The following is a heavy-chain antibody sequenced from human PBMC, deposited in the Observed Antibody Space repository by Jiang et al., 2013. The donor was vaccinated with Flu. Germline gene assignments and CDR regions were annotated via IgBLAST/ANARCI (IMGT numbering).Heavy chain of an antibody. CDR1: GGSINRSSYY. J-gene: IGHJ3*02. Sequence: VLLKPSETLSLTCTVSGGSINRSSYYWGWIRQPPGKGLEWIGSFYYSGSTYDNPSLKSRVTIPVDTSKNQFSLKLTSVTAADTAVYYCARQGYYSPYAFDIWGQGTMVTVSS. V-gene: IGHV4-39*01. CDR3: ARQGYYSPYAFDI. CDR2: FYYSGST. D-gene: IGHD2-21*01.